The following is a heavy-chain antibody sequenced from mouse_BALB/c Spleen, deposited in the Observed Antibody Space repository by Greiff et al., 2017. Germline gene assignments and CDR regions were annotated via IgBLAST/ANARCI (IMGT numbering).Heavy chain of an antibody. J-gene: IGHJ4*01. CDR1: GYTFTSYT. D-gene: IGHD1-1*01. CDR2: INPSSGYT. Sequence: QVQLKQSGAELARPGASVKMSCKASGYTFTSYTMHWVKQRPGQGLEWIGYINPSSGYTNYNQKFKDKATLTADKSSSTAYMQLCSLTSEDSAVYYCATYYYGSSYYAMDYWGQGTSVTVSS. CDR3: ATYYYGSSYYAMDY. V-gene: IGHV1-4*01.